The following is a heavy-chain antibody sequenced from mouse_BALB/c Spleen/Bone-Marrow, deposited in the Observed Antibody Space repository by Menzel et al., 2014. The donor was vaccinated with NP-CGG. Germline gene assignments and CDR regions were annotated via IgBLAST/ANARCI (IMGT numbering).Heavy chain of an antibody. Sequence: VQLVESGAELVRPGSSVKISCKASGYAFSNYWMNWVKQRPGQGLEWIGQIYPGDTDIHYNGKFKGKATLTADKSSSTAYMQLSSLTSEDSAVYFCASRGDYSYAMDYWGQGTSGTVSS. V-gene: IGHV1-80*01. CDR3: ASRGDYSYAMDY. D-gene: IGHD1-1*01. CDR1: GYAFSNYW. CDR2: IYPGDTDI. J-gene: IGHJ4*01.